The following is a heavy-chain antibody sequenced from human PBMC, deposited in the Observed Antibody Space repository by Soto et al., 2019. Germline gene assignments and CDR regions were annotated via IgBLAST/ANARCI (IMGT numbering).Heavy chain of an antibody. CDR3: ARHERAYYYDSSGVDY. Sequence: TSETLSLTCTVSGGSISSSSYYWGWIRQPPGKGLEWIGSIYYSGSTYYNPSLKSRVTISVDTSKNQFSLKLSSVTAADTAVYYCARHERAYYYDSSGVDYWGQGTLVTVSS. D-gene: IGHD3-22*01. V-gene: IGHV4-39*01. J-gene: IGHJ4*02. CDR2: IYYSGST. CDR1: GGSISSSSYY.